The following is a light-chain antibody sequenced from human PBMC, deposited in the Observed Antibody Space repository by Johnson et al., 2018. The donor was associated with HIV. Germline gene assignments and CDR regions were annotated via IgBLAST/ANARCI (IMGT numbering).Light chain of an antibody. V-gene: IGLV1-51*02. CDR3: GTWDSSLSAYV. CDR1: SSNIGNNY. CDR2: ENN. Sequence: QSVLTQPPSVSAAPGQKVTISCSGSSSNIGNNYVSWYQQLPGTAPKLLIYENNKRPSGIPDRFSASKSGTSATLGITGLQTGDEANYYCGTWDSSLSAYVFVTATKVTVL. J-gene: IGLJ1*01.